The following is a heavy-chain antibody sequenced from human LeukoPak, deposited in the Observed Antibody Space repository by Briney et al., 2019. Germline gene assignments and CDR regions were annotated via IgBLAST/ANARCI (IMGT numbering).Heavy chain of an antibody. V-gene: IGHV3-30*04. CDR3: ARDPPSYYYDSGSFDY. J-gene: IGHJ4*02. D-gene: IGHD3-22*01. Sequence: GRSLRLSCAASGFTFSSYAMHWVRQAPGKGLEWVAVISYGGSNKYYADSVKGRFTISRDNSKNTLYLQMNSLRAEDTAVYYCARDPPSYYYDSGSFDYWGQGTLVTVSS. CDR1: GFTFSSYA. CDR2: ISYGGSNK.